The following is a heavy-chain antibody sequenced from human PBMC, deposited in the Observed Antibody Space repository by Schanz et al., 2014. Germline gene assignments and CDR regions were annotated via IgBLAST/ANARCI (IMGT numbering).Heavy chain of an antibody. CDR2: ISGDHRNT. Sequence: EVQLMESGGGLIQPGGSLRLSCAASGFTFSTHAMSWVRQAPGKGLEWVSSISGDHRNTFYADSVNGRFTISRDNSKNTLYLQMNSLRAEDTAIYYCAKDAPYPFDLWGRGTLITVSS. J-gene: IGHJ2*01. CDR1: GFTFSTHA. V-gene: IGHV3-23*01. CDR3: AKDAPYPFDL.